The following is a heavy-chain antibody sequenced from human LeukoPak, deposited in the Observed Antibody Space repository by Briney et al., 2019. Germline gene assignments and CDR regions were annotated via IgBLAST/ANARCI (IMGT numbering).Heavy chain of an antibody. J-gene: IGHJ1*01. D-gene: IGHD6-19*01. V-gene: IGHV3-23*01. CDR2: ISGSGGST. CDR1: GSTFSSYA. Sequence: GGSLRLSCAASGSTFSSYAMSWVRQAPGKGLEWVSAISGSGGSTYYADSVKGRFTISRDNSKNTLYLQMNSLRAEDTAVYYCAKGIAVAPSGYFQHWGQGTLVTVAS. CDR3: AKGIAVAPSGYFQH.